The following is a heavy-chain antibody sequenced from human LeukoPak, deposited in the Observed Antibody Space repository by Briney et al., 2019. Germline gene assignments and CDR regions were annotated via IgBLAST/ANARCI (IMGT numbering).Heavy chain of an antibody. J-gene: IGHJ4*02. CDR3: ARVGSAITMVRGVGFDY. D-gene: IGHD3-10*01. CDR1: GGSFSGYY. Sequence: PSETLSLTRAVYGGSFSGYYWSWIRQPPGKGLEWIGEINHSGSTNYNPPLKSRVTISVDTSKNQFSLKLSSVTAADTAVYYCARVGSAITMVRGVGFDYWGQGTLVTVSS. V-gene: IGHV4-34*01. CDR2: INHSGST.